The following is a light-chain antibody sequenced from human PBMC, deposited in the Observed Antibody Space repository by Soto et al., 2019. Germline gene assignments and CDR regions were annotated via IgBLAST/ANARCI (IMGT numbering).Light chain of an antibody. CDR2: VAS. J-gene: IGKJ5*01. Sequence: EIALTQSPGTLSLSPGERATLSCRASQSVSNTYLAWYQQKPGQAPRLLIYVASSRATGIPDRFSGSGSGTDFTLTISRLEPEDFAVYYCQQYGSSPITFGQGTRLEIK. CDR3: QQYGSSPIT. V-gene: IGKV3-20*01. CDR1: QSVSNTY.